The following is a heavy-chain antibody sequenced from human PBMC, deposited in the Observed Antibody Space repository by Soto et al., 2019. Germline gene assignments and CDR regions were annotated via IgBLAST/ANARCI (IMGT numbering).Heavy chain of an antibody. CDR1: GGSISSGGYS. V-gene: IGHV4-30-2*01. D-gene: IGHD3-9*01. CDR3: ARLKTYDILHKSDY. J-gene: IGHJ4*02. CDR2: IYHSGST. Sequence: PSETLSLTCAVSGGSISSGGYSWSWIRQPPGKGLEWIGYIYHSGSTYYNPSLKSRVTISVDRSKNQFSLKLSSVTAADTAVYFCARLKTYDILHKSDYWGQGSLVTVSS.